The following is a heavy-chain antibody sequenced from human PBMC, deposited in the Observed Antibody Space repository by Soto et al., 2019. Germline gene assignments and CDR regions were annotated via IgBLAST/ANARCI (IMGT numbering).Heavy chain of an antibody. J-gene: IGHJ5*02. CDR1: GLTFSDYY. Sequence: TGGSLRLSCAASGLTFSDYYMSWIRQAPGKGLEWISHISDSATTMYYADSVKGRFTISRDNARKSLFLHMNSLRAEDTAVYYCARDTAFISSGLLNPWGQGTLVTVSS. D-gene: IGHD3-22*01. V-gene: IGHV3-11*01. CDR3: ARDTAFISSGLLNP. CDR2: ISDSATTM.